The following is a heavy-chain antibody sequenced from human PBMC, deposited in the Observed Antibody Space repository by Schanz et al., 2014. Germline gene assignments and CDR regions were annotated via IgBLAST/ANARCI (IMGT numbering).Heavy chain of an antibody. CDR3: AKGRFGELSAFDI. Sequence: EVQLVESGGGLVQPGGSLRLSCAASGFTFGDYAMTWVRQAPGKGLEWVSAISGSGGSTYYADSVKGRFTISRDSSKNTLYLQMNSLRPEDTAVYYCAKGRFGELSAFDIWGQGTMVTVSS. D-gene: IGHD3-10*01. CDR1: GFTFGDYA. V-gene: IGHV3-23*04. J-gene: IGHJ3*02. CDR2: ISGSGGST.